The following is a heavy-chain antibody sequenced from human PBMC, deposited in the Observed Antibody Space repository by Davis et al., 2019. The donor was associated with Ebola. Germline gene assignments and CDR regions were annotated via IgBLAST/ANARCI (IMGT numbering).Heavy chain of an antibody. CDR2: ISSSSSTI. CDR1: GFTFSDYY. J-gene: IGHJ6*02. D-gene: IGHD4-17*01. CDR3: AKGSYGDLQNYYYGMDV. Sequence: GESLKISCAASGFTFSDYYMSWIRQAPGKGLEWVSYISSSSSTIYYADSVKGRFTISRDNSKNTLYLQMNSLRAEDTAVYYCAKGSYGDLQNYYYGMDVWGQGTTVTVSS. V-gene: IGHV3-11*04.